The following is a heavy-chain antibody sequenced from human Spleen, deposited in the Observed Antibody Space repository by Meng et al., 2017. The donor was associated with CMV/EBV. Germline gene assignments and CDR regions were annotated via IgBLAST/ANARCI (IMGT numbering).Heavy chain of an antibody. V-gene: IGHV3-21*01. Sequence: SGSGISFSEHSMAWVRQASGKGLEWVASVFLGGGLKRHADTLQGRFTVSRDNAKNTLYLQMNSLRAEDTAVYYCVKVADDSAGLLGYWGQGTLVTVSS. J-gene: IGHJ4*02. D-gene: IGHD6-19*01. CDR2: VFLGGGLK. CDR3: VKVADDSAGLLGY. CDR1: GISFSEHS.